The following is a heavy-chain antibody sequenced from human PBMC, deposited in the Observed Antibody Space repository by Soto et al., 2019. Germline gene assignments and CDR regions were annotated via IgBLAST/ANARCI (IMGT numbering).Heavy chain of an antibody. Sequence: PSETLSLTCTVSGGSISSYYLSWIRQPPGKGLEWIGYIYYSGSTNYNPSLKSRVAISVDTSKNQFSLKLSSVTAADTAVYYCARDRGSSWYSYYYYGMDVWGQGTTVTVSS. D-gene: IGHD6-13*01. CDR3: ARDRGSSWYSYYYYGMDV. V-gene: IGHV4-59*01. CDR1: GGSISSYY. CDR2: IYYSGST. J-gene: IGHJ6*02.